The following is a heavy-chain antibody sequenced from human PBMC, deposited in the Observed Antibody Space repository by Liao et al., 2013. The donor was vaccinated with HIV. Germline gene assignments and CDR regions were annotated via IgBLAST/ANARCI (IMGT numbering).Heavy chain of an antibody. V-gene: IGHV4-30-2*01. J-gene: IGHJ5*02. Sequence: QLQLRESGSGLVRPSQTLSLTCAVSGGSISVGTYSWSWIRQAPGKGLEWIGHISQSGNTFYNASLGGRVALSIDRAKNQFSLKLTSMSAADTALYFCARGGPMLQLEDSFLPASWFHPSGPTEPSXPSPQ. CDR3: ARGGPMLQLEDSFLPASWFHP. CDR1: GGSISVGTYS. CDR2: ISQSGNT. D-gene: IGHD6-6*01.